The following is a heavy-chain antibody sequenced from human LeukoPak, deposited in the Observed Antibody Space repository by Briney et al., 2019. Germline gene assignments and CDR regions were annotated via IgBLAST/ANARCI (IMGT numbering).Heavy chain of an antibody. CDR2: ISSSSSYI. Sequence: PGGSLRLSCAASGFTFSSYGMHWVRQAPGKGLEWVSSISSSSSYIYYADSVKGRFTISRDNAKNSLYLQMNSLRAEDTAVYYCARDRGYYYDSAQVVYWGQGTLVTVSS. CDR1: GFTFSSYG. D-gene: IGHD3-22*01. J-gene: IGHJ4*02. CDR3: ARDRGYYYDSAQVVY. V-gene: IGHV3-21*01.